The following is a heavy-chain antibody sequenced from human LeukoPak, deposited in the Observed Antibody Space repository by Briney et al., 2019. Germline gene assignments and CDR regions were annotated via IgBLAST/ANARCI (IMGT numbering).Heavy chain of an antibody. V-gene: IGHV3-74*01. D-gene: IGHD2-15*01. CDR1: GFTFSSYW. Sequence: PGGSLRLSCAVSGFTFSSYWMHWVRQVPGKGLVWLSRISTDGSSTTYADSVKGRITISRDNAKNTVYLQMGSLRAEDTALYYCAREMVGGYFDYWGQGTLVTVSS. CDR2: ISTDGSST. CDR3: AREMVGGYFDY. J-gene: IGHJ4*02.